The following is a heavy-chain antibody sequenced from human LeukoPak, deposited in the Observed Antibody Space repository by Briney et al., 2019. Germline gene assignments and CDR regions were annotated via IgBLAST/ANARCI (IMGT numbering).Heavy chain of an antibody. CDR1: GFTFSSHG. CDR3: AKDYYDSSGSLDY. J-gene: IGHJ4*02. D-gene: IGHD3-22*01. V-gene: IGHV3-30*18. CDR2: ISYDGSNK. Sequence: PGGSLRLSCAASGFTFSSHGMHWVRQAPGKGLEWVAVISYDGSNKYYADSVKGRFTISRDNSKNTLYLQMNSLRAEDTAVYYCAKDYYDSSGSLDYWGQGTLVTVSS.